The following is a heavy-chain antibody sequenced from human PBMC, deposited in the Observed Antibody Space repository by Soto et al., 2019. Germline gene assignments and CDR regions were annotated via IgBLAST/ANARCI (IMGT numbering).Heavy chain of an antibody. J-gene: IGHJ3*02. CDR1: GYTFTSYG. CDR3: ARVVDYGDYPDAFDI. Sequence: ASLMVACKAFGYTFTSYGINWVRQATGQVLEWVGWMNPNSGDTGYAQNFQGRVTMTRDTSIRTAYMELSRLRSDDTAVYYCARVVDYGDYPDAFDIWCQGTMVTVSS. V-gene: IGHV1-8*01. D-gene: IGHD4-17*01. CDR2: MNPNSGDT.